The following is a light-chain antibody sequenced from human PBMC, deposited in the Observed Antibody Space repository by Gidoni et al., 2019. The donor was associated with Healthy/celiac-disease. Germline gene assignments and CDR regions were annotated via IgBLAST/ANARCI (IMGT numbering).Light chain of an antibody. CDR3: QQSYSTLPMCS. Sequence: DIQMTQSPSSLSASVGDRVTITCRASQSISSYLNWYQQKPGKAPKLLIYAASSLQSGVPSRFSGSGSGTDFTLTISSLQPEDFATYYCQQSYSTLPMCSFXQXTKLEIK. J-gene: IGKJ2*04. CDR1: QSISSY. V-gene: IGKV1-39*01. CDR2: AAS.